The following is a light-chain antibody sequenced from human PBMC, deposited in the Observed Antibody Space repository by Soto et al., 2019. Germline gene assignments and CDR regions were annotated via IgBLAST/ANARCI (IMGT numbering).Light chain of an antibody. CDR2: GAT. Sequence: EIVLTQSPGTLSLSPGERATLSCRASQSVSSSYLAWYQQKPGQAPRLLIYGATSRTTGIPDRFGGSGCGTYFTLTISRLEPEDFADYSCQRYGSPPITFGRGTRLEMK. CDR1: QSVSSSY. V-gene: IGKV3-20*01. J-gene: IGKJ5*01. CDR3: QRYGSPPIT.